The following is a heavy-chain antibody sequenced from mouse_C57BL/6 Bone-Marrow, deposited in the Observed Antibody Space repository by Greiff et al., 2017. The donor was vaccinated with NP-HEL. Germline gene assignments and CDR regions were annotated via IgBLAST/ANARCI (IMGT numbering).Heavy chain of an antibody. V-gene: IGHV1-64*01. J-gene: IGHJ4*01. Sequence: VQLQQPGAELVKPGASVKLSCKASGYTFTSYWMHWVKQRPGQGLEWIGMIHPNSGSTNYNEKFKSKATLTVDESSSTAYMQLSSLTSEDSAVYYCARKGLYYDYDGGYAMDYWGQGTSVTVSS. D-gene: IGHD2-4*01. CDR3: ARKGLYYDYDGGYAMDY. CDR1: GYTFTSYW. CDR2: IHPNSGST.